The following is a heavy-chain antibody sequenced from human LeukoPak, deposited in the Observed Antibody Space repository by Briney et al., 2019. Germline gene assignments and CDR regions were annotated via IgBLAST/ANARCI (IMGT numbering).Heavy chain of an antibody. V-gene: IGHV1-46*01. Sequence: ASVKISCKASGYTFTSYYIHWVRQAPGQGLEWMGLINPSAGGTSYAQKSQDRVTMTRDMSTTTVYLGLNSLRSEDTAVYYCARGGCSTTSCYHFDSWGQRTLVTVSS. D-gene: IGHD2-2*01. CDR3: ARGGCSTTSCYHFDS. CDR2: INPSAGGT. J-gene: IGHJ4*02. CDR1: GYTFTSYY.